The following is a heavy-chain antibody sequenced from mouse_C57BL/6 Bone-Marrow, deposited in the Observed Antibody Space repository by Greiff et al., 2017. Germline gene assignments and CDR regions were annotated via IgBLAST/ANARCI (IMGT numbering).Heavy chain of an antibody. Sequence: EVHLVESGPGLAKPSQTLSLTCSVTGYSITSDYWNWIRKFPGNKLEYMGYISYSGSTYYNPSLKSRISITRDTSKNQYYLQLNSVTTEDTATYYWARQRISVTTEYYFDYWGQGTTLTVSS. CDR1: GYSITSDY. J-gene: IGHJ2*01. CDR2: ISYSGST. CDR3: ARQRISVTTEYYFDY. V-gene: IGHV3-8*01. D-gene: IGHD2-2*01.